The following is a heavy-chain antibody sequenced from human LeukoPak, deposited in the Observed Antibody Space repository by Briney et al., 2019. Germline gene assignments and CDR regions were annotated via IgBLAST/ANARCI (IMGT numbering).Heavy chain of an antibody. CDR2: TYYRSKWYN. V-gene: IGHV6-1*01. CDR3: ARIAVAGRLERDY. D-gene: IGHD6-19*01. J-gene: IGHJ4*02. CDR1: GDSVSSNSAA. Sequence: SQTLSLTCAISGDSVSSNSAAWNWMRQSPSRGLEWLGRTYYRSKWYNDYAVSVKSRITINPDTSKNQFSLQLNSVTPEDTAVYYCARIAVAGRLERDYWGQGTLVTVSS.